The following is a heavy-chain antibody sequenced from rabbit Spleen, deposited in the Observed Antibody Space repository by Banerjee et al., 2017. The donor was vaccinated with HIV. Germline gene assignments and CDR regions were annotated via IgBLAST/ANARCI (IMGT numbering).Heavy chain of an antibody. CDR2: IKGNGDT. CDR3: ARDLSAGGNNYDHLNL. Sequence: QEQLEESGGGLVKPEGSLTLTCKASGVSFSSSYWICWVRQAPGKGLEWIGCIKGNGDTAYATWAKGRFTISKTSSTTVTLQMTSLTAADTATYFCARDLSAGGNNYDHLNLWGPGTLVTVS. J-gene: IGHJ4*01. CDR1: GVSFSSSYW. D-gene: IGHD8-1*01. V-gene: IGHV1S45*01.